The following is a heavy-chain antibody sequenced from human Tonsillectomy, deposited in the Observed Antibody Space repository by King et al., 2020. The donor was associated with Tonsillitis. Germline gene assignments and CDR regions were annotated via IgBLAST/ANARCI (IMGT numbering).Heavy chain of an antibody. J-gene: IGHJ4*02. Sequence: VQLVESGAEVKKPGSSVKVSCKASGGTFSSYAINWVRQAPGQGLEWMGGIIPIFGTAEYAQKFQGRVTITADESTSTAYMELSSLRSEDTAVYYCAGGGSGYYDGSGFRGFPYGGQGTLVTLPA. CDR3: AGGGSGYYDGSGFRGFPY. D-gene: IGHD3-22*01. V-gene: IGHV1-69*01. CDR1: GGTFSSYA. CDR2: IIPIFGTA.